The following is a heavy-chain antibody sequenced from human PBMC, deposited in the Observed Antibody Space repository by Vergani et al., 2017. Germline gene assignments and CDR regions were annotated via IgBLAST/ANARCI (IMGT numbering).Heavy chain of an antibody. V-gene: IGHV1-69*04. Sequence: QVQLVQAGAEVKKPGSPVKVSCKASGGTFSSYAISWARQAPGQGREWMGRIIPILGIANYAQKFQGRVTITADKSTSTAYMELSSLRSEDTAVYYCARSRTGGAGYWYFDLWGRGTLVTVSS. CDR3: ARSRTGGAGYWYFDL. CDR1: GGTFSSYA. D-gene: IGHD7-27*01. CDR2: IIPILGIA. J-gene: IGHJ2*01.